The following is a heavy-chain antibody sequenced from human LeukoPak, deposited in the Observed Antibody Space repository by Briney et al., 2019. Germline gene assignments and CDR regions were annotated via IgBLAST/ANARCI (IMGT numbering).Heavy chain of an antibody. V-gene: IGHV1-2*02. CDR2: IHPNTGGT. Sequence: ASVKVSCKASGYTFTGHYIHWVRQAPGQGLEWMGWIHPNTGGTKYAQKFQGRVTMTMDTSSSTAYMELSSLRSADTAVYYCASEYKYDSSGANAFDIWGQGTMVTVSS. J-gene: IGHJ3*02. CDR1: GYTFTGHY. D-gene: IGHD3-22*01. CDR3: ASEYKYDSSGANAFDI.